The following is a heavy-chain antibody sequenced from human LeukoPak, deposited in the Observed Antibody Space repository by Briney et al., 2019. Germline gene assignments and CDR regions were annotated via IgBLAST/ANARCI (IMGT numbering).Heavy chain of an antibody. CDR2: IYYTGST. D-gene: IGHD3-9*01. CDR1: GDSISNPDSY. Sequence: SETLSLTCTVSGDSISNPDSYWGWSRQSPGTGLEWIGNIYYTGSTYHHPSLNGRVTISIDTSRNQFSLKMTSVTAADTAVYYCARVTADWRIVWGQGTLVIVSS. V-gene: IGHV4-39*07. CDR3: ARVTADWRIV. J-gene: IGHJ4*02.